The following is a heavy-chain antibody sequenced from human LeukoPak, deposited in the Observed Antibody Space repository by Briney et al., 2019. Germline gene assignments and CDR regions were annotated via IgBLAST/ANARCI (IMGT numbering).Heavy chain of an antibody. J-gene: IGHJ5*02. CDR2: ISGSGGST. CDR1: GFTFSSYA. D-gene: IGHD3-22*01. V-gene: IGHV3-23*01. CDR3: AKSPYYYDSSGLNWLDP. Sequence: GGSLRLSCAASGFTFSSYAMSWVRQAPGKGLEWVSAISGSGGSTYYADSVKGRFTISRDNSKNTLYLQMNSLRAEDTAVYYCAKSPYYYDSSGLNWLDPWGQGTLVTVSS.